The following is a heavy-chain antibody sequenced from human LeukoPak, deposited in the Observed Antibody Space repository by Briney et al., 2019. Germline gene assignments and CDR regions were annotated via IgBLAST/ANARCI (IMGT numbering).Heavy chain of an antibody. Sequence: PSETLSLTCTLSGGSVSTNNYYWGWIRQSPGKGLEWIGSIYYSGTTYYNPSLKSPVTISGDTPKTQISPELNSVTAAETGLYYSARHELTGFSSAHWFDPWGQGTLVTVSS. V-gene: IGHV4-39*01. D-gene: IGHD6-25*01. CDR1: GGSVSTNNYY. CDR3: ARHELTGFSSAHWFDP. CDR2: IYYSGTT. J-gene: IGHJ5*02.